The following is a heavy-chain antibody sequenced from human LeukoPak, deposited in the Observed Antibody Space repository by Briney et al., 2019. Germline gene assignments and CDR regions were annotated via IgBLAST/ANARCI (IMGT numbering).Heavy chain of an antibody. D-gene: IGHD1-14*01. Sequence: SETLSLTCTVSGYSISSSYYWSWIRQPPGKGLEWIGYIYYTGSTNYNPSLKSRVTISVDTSKNQFSLKLSSVTAADTAVYYCARGGETGPSFDYWGQGTLVTVSS. CDR1: GYSISSSYY. CDR3: ARGGETGPSFDY. J-gene: IGHJ4*02. CDR2: IYYTGST. V-gene: IGHV4-61*01.